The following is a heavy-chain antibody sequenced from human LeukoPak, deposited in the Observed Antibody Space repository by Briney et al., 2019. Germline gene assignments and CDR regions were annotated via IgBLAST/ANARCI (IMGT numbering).Heavy chain of an antibody. Sequence: GGSLRLSCAASGFTFSHYGMHWVRQAPGKGLEWVAAILYNGSNKHYADSVKGRFTISRNNSKNTLYLQINSLTADDTAVFYCARVVHRYFGKFDYWGQGTLVTV. D-gene: IGHD3-9*01. CDR1: GFTFSHYG. CDR2: ILYNGSNK. CDR3: ARVVHRYFGKFDY. J-gene: IGHJ4*02. V-gene: IGHV3-30-3*01.